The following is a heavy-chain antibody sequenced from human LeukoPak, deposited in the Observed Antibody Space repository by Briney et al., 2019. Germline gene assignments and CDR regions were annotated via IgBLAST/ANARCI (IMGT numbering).Heavy chain of an antibody. CDR1: GGSISSGSYY. D-gene: IGHD2-8*02. CDR3: ARDHTPGGLENWFDP. CDR2: IYTSGST. Sequence: SQTLSLTCTVSGGSISSGSYYWSWIRQPAGKGLEWIGRIYTSGSTNYNPSLKSRVTMSVDTSKNQFSLKLSSVTAADTAVYYCARDHTPGGLENWFDPWGQGTLVTVSS. J-gene: IGHJ5*02. V-gene: IGHV4-61*02.